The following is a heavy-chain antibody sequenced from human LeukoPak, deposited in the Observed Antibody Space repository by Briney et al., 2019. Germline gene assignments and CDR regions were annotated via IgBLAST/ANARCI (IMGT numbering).Heavy chain of an antibody. D-gene: IGHD3-10*01. J-gene: IGHJ4*02. Sequence: GGSLRLSCAASGFTFSGSAMHWVRQASGKGLEWVGRIRSKANSYATAYAASVKGRFTISRDDSKNTAYLKMNSLKTEDTAVYYCTRPYGYGSGSYSPSLDWGQGTLVTVSS. CDR2: IRSKANSYAT. CDR1: GFTFSGSA. V-gene: IGHV3-73*01. CDR3: TRPYGYGSGSYSPSLD.